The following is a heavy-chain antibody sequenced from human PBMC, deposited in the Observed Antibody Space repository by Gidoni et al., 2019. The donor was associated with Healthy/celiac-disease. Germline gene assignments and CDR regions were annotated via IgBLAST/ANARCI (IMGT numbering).Heavy chain of an antibody. Sequence: QVQLQESGPGLVKPSQTLSLTCTVSGGSISSGDYYWSWIRQPPGKGLEWIGYIYYSRSTYYNPSLKSRVTISVDTSKNQFSLKLSSVTAADTAVYYCARGVHIVVVPAALNWFDPWGQGTLVTVSS. CDR2: IYYSRST. CDR1: GGSISSGDYY. J-gene: IGHJ5*02. CDR3: ARGVHIVVVPAALNWFDP. V-gene: IGHV4-30-4*01. D-gene: IGHD2-2*01.